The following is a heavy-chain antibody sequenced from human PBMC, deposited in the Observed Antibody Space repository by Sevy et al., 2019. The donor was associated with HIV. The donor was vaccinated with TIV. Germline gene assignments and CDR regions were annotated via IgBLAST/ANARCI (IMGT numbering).Heavy chain of an antibody. CDR1: GYTFTGYY. V-gene: IGHV1-2*06. J-gene: IGHJ6*02. D-gene: IGHD3-10*01. Sequence: ASVKVSCKASGYTFTGYYMHWVRQAPGQGLEWMGRINPNSGGTNYAQKFQGRVTMTRDTSISTAYMELSRLRSDDTAVYYCAREGTPNYYGSGYYYGMDVWGQGTTVTVSS. CDR3: AREGTPNYYGSGYYYGMDV. CDR2: INPNSGGT.